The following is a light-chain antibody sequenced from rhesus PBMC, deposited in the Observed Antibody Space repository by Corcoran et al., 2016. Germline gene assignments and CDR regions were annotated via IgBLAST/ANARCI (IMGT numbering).Light chain of an antibody. CDR3: QQYNTLPLT. V-gene: IGKV1-32*01. CDR2: YAN. CDR1: QDISRY. J-gene: IGKJ4*01. Sequence: DLQMTQSPSSLSASVGDRVAITCRASQDISRYLNWFQQRPGKAPKLVIHYANRLETGVPSRFSGSGSGTDFTLTIRSLQPGDFATYYCQQYNTLPLTFGGGTKVEVK.